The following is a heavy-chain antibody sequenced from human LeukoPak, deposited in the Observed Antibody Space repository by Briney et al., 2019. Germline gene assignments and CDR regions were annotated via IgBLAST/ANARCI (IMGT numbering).Heavy chain of an antibody. CDR3: ARGRIRLGEGDAFDI. J-gene: IGHJ3*02. CDR2: IYTSGST. Sequence: PSETLSLTCTVSGGSISSYYWSWIRQPAGTGLEWIGRIYTSGSTDYHPSLKSRVTMSLDTSKNQFSLQLRSVTVAHTGVYYCARGRIRLGEGDAFDIWGQGTMVTVSS. D-gene: IGHD3-10*01. CDR1: GGSISSYY. V-gene: IGHV4-4*07.